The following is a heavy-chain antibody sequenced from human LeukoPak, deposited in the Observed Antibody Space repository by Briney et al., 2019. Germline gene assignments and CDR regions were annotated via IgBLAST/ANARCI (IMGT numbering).Heavy chain of an antibody. Sequence: PGGSLRLSCAASGFTFSSYGMHWVRQAPGKGLEWVAVISYDGSNKYYADSVKGRFTISRANSKNTLYLQMNSLRAEDTAVYYCAKDEGYSGSYYYWGQGTLVTVSS. D-gene: IGHD1-26*01. J-gene: IGHJ4*02. CDR2: ISYDGSNK. CDR3: AKDEGYSGSYYY. CDR1: GFTFSSYG. V-gene: IGHV3-30*18.